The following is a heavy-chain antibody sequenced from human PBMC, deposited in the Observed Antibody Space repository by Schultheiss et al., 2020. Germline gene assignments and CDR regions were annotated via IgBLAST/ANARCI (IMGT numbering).Heavy chain of an antibody. CDR3: ARVPSYCGGDCAAFDI. J-gene: IGHJ3*02. CDR1: GGSVSSGSYY. CDR2: IYYSGST. V-gene: IGHV4-61*01. Sequence: SETLSLTCTVSGGSVSSGSYYWSWIRQHPGKGLEWIGYIYYSGSTNYNPSLKSRVTISVDTSKNQFSLKLSSVTAADTAVYYCARVPSYCGGDCAAFDIWGQGTMVTVSS. D-gene: IGHD2-21*02.